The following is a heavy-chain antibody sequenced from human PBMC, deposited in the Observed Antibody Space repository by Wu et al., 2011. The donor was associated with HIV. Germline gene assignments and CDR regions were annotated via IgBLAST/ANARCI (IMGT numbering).Heavy chain of an antibody. CDR2: VNHIGSS. CDR3: ARGSRVYCVKSDCYERHTMDG. Sequence: QVQLVQWGAGLLKPSDSLALKCAVYGASFDSYYWSWIRQSPGKGLEWIGEVNHIGSSSYNPSLKSRVIISLDKSINQFSLRLNSVTAADTAVYYCARGSRVYCVKSDCYERHTMDGWGRGTTVIVSS. CDR1: GASFDSYY. D-gene: IGHD2-21*01. J-gene: IGHJ6*03. V-gene: IGHV4-34*01.